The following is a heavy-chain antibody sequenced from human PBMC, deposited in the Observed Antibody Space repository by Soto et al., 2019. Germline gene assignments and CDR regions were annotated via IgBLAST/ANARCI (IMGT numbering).Heavy chain of an antibody. V-gene: IGHV3-33*01. CDR2: IWYDGSNK. Sequence: GGSLRLSXAASGFTFSSYGMHWVRQAPGKGLEWVAVIWYDGSNKYYADSVKGRFTISRDNSKNTLYLQMNSLRAEDTAVYYCARIISSSWYYYYYGMDVWGQGTTVTVSS. D-gene: IGHD6-13*01. CDR1: GFTFSSYG. J-gene: IGHJ6*02. CDR3: ARIISSSWYYYYYGMDV.